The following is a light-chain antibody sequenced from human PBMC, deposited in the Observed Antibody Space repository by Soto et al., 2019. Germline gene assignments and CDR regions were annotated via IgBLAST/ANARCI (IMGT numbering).Light chain of an antibody. CDR1: QSVSSN. CDR2: GAS. CDR3: QQYNNCPPLS. J-gene: IGKJ1*01. V-gene: IGKV3-15*01. Sequence: EIVMTQSPATLSVSPGERATLSCRASQSVSSNLAWYQQKPGQAPRLLIYGASTRSTGIPARFSGSGCGTEFTLTISSLQSEDYAVYYCQQYNNCPPLSFGQGTNVEIK.